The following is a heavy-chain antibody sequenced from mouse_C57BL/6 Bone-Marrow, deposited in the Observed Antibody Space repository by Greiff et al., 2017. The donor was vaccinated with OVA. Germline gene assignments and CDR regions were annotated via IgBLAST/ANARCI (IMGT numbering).Heavy chain of an antibody. CDR3: SRAGETAQAKAWFAY. CDR2: ISYDGSN. D-gene: IGHD3-2*02. J-gene: IGHJ3*01. V-gene: IGHV3-6*01. Sequence: ESGPCLVKPSQSLSLTCSVTGYSITSGYYWNWIRQFPGNKLEWMGYISYDGSNNYNPSLKNRISITRDTSKNQFFLKLNSVTTEDTATYYCSRAGETAQAKAWFAYWGQGTLVTVSA. CDR1: GYSITSGYY.